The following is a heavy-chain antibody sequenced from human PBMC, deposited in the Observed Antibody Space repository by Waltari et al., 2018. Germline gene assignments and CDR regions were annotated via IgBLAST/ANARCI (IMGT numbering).Heavy chain of an antibody. CDR2: ISAGSGNK. CDR1: GFPFSRYS. CDR3: VRDHRFAFDN. V-gene: IGHV3-48*04. J-gene: IGHJ3*02. Sequence: EVQLVESGGGLAQPGGSLRLSCAASGFPFSRYSVNWGRQAPGKGLEWVSYISAGSGNKRYADSVEGRFSISRDNTRNSLSLQMNSLRVEDTAVYYCVRDHRFAFDNWGQGTVVSVSS.